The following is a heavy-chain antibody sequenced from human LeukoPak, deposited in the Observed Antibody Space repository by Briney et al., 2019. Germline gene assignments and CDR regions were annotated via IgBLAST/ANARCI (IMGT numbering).Heavy chain of an antibody. CDR2: INHSGST. D-gene: IGHD3-3*01. J-gene: IGHJ5*02. CDR3: ARLSRAKYYDFWSGYSTNWFDP. V-gene: IGHV4-34*01. Sequence: SETLSLTCAVYGGSFSGYYWSWIRQPPGKGLEWIGEINHSGSTNYNPSLKSRVTISVDTSKNQFSLKLSSVTAADTAVYYCARLSRAKYYDFWSGYSTNWFDPWGWGTLVMVSA. CDR1: GGSFSGYY.